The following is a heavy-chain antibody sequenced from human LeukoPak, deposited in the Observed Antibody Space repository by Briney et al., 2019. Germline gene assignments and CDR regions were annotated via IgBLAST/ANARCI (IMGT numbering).Heavy chain of an antibody. CDR3: ARTKTDHDAFDI. D-gene: IGHD2-8*01. CDR1: GYTFTSYN. CDR2: MNLNSGNT. Sequence: ASVKVSCKASGYTFTSYNINWVRQATGHGLEWMGWMNLNSGNTGYAQKFQGRVTMTRYTSISTAYMELSSLRSEDTAVYYCARTKTDHDAFDIWGQGTMVTVSS. V-gene: IGHV1-8*01. J-gene: IGHJ3*02.